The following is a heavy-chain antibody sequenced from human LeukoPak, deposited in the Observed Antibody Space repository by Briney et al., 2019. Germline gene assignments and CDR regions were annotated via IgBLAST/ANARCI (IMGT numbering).Heavy chain of an antibody. J-gene: IGHJ5*02. CDR2: IFPGDSDT. V-gene: IGHV5-51*01. CDR3: ARRRGYCSSTSCYYRRPNGNWFDP. Sequence: ASSLKTSSNASGDSFTSYWNGWGLQLPRKNLEWMVGIFPGDSDTRYNPSFQSRVTISVDKSNSPASLQLSCLTASDTAVYYCARRRGYCSSTSCYYRRPNGNWFDPWGQGTLVTVSS. D-gene: IGHD2-2*01. CDR1: GDSFTSYW.